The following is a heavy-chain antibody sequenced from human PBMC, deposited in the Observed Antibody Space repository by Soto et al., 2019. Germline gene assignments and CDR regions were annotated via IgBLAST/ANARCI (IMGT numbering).Heavy chain of an antibody. V-gene: IGHV4-39*01. CDR1: GGSISSSSYY. CDR2: IYYSGST. J-gene: IGHJ4*02. CDR3: ARGLVGATSVDY. Sequence: SETLSLTCTVSGGSISSSSYYWGWIRQPPGKGLEWIGSIYYSGSTYYNPSLKSRVTISVDTSKNQFSLKLSSVAAADTAVYYCARGLVGATSVDYCGQGTLLTVSS. D-gene: IGHD1-26*01.